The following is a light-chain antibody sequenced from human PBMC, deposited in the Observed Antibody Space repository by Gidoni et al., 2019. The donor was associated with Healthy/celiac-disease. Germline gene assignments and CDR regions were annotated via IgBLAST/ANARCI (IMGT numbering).Light chain of an antibody. CDR3: CSYAGSYTFDVV. CDR2: DVS. Sequence: QSALPQPRSVSGSPGQSVTISCTGTSSDVGGYNYVSWYQQHPGKAPKLMIYDVSKRPSGVPDRFSGSKSGNTASLTISGLQAEDEADYYGCSYAGSYTFDVVFGGGTKLTVL. V-gene: IGLV2-11*01. CDR1: SSDVGGYNY. J-gene: IGLJ2*01.